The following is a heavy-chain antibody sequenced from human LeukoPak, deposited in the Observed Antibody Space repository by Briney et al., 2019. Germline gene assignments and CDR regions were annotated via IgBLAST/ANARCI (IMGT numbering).Heavy chain of an antibody. Sequence: SETLSLTCAVSGGSISSSNWWSWVRQPPGKGLEWIGEIYHSGSTNYNPSLKSRVTISVDKSKNQFSLKLSSVTAADTAVYYCARVSGGYYSLVDYWGQGTLVTVSS. CDR2: IYHSGST. D-gene: IGHD3-22*01. CDR3: ARVSGGYYSLVDY. J-gene: IGHJ4*02. V-gene: IGHV4-4*02. CDR1: GGSISSSNW.